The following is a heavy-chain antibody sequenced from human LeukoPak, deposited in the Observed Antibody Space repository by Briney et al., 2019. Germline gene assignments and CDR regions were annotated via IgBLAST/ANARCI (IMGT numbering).Heavy chain of an antibody. V-gene: IGHV4-59*12. Sequence: SETPSLTCTVSGGSISSYYWSWIRQPPGKGLEWIGYIYYSGSTNYNPSLKSRVTMSVDTSKNQFSLKLSSVTAADTAVYYCARDSSSGWYAYWGQGTLVTVSS. CDR2: IYYSGST. CDR3: ARDSSSGWYAY. CDR1: GGSISSYY. D-gene: IGHD6-19*01. J-gene: IGHJ4*02.